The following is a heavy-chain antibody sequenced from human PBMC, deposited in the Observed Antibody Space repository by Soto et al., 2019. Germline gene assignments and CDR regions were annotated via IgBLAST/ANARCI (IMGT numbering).Heavy chain of an antibody. CDR1: GFTFSSYA. J-gene: IGHJ6*02. Sequence: EVQLLESGGGLVQPGGSLRLSCAASGFTFSSYAMSWVRQAPGKGLEWVSAISGSGGSTYYADSVKGRFTISRDNSKNTLYLQMNSLRAEDTAVYYCAKRGYFDWLHYYGMDVWGQGTTFTVSS. CDR2: ISGSGGST. D-gene: IGHD3-9*01. V-gene: IGHV3-23*01. CDR3: AKRGYFDWLHYYGMDV.